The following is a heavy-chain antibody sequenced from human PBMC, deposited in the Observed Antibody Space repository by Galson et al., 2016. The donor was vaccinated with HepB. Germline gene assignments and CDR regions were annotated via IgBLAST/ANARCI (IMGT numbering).Heavy chain of an antibody. Sequence: SLRLSCAASGFTVSGNFMTWVRQAPGQGLEWVSTIYNEGNTYYADSVKGRFTISRDNSKNTLYLQMNSLRVEDTAMYYCARDQSSLSVPRRPVGMDVWGQGTTVTVSS. CDR1: GFTVSGNF. J-gene: IGHJ6*02. V-gene: IGHV3-53*01. CDR2: IYNEGNT. D-gene: IGHD6-13*01. CDR3: ARDQSSLSVPRRPVGMDV.